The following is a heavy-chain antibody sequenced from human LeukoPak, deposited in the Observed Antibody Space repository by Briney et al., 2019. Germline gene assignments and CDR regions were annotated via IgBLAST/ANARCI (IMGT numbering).Heavy chain of an antibody. Sequence: PGGSLRLSCAASGFTFSSYAMHWVRQAPGKGLEWVAVISYDGSNKYYADSVKGRFTISRDNAKNSLSLQMNSLRAEDTAVYYCARQYSSSSSIDYWGQGTLVTVSS. V-gene: IGHV3-30*04. CDR1: GFTFSSYA. CDR2: ISYDGSNK. J-gene: IGHJ4*02. D-gene: IGHD6-6*01. CDR3: ARQYSSSSSIDY.